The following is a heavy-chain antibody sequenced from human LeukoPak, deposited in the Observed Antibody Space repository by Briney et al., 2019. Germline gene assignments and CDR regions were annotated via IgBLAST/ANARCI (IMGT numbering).Heavy chain of an antibody. CDR3: ARHLSGVTGYTYGRGIDY. J-gene: IGHJ4*02. Sequence: AGGSLRLSCAASGFTFSNYWMTWVRQAPGKGLEWVANIKEDGSDKYYVDSVKGRFTFSRDDAKNSLSLQMNSLRAEDTAVYYCARHLSGVTGYTYGRGIDYWGQGTLVTVSS. CDR1: GFTFSNYW. D-gene: IGHD5-18*01. V-gene: IGHV3-7*01. CDR2: IKEDGSDK.